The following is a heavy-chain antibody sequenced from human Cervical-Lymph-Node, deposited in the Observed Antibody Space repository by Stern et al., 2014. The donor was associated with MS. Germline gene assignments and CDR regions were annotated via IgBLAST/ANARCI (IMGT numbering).Heavy chain of an antibody. D-gene: IGHD5-12*01. Sequence: DQLVESGAEVTKPGASVTVSCKASGYTFSSYGINWVRQAPGQGLEWMGWISAYSRNTDYAQKLQGRVTMTTDTSTSTAYMELRSLRSDDTAVYYCARGGYPDAFDIWGQGTMVTVSS. CDR1: GYTFSSYG. J-gene: IGHJ3*02. CDR3: ARGGYPDAFDI. CDR2: ISAYSRNT. V-gene: IGHV1-18*01.